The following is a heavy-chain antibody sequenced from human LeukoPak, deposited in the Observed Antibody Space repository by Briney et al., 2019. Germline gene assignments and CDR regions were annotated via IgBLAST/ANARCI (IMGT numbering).Heavy chain of an antibody. CDR3: ARLRGSYPTMNYYYYYMDV. CDR2: IYPGDSDT. V-gene: IGHV5-51*01. J-gene: IGHJ6*03. D-gene: IGHD1-26*01. CDR1: GYSFTSYW. Sequence: GESLKISCKGSGYSFTSYWIGWVRQMPGKGLEWMGIIYPGDSDTRYSPSFQGQVTISADKSISTAYLQWSSLKASDTAMYYCARLRGSYPTMNYYYYYMDVWGKGTTVTVSS.